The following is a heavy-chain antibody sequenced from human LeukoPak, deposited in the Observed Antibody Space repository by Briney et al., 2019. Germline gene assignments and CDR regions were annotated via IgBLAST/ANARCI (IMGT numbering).Heavy chain of an antibody. CDR1: GFTLSHHW. J-gene: IGHJ6*03. D-gene: IGHD2-2*01. V-gene: IGHV3-74*01. CDR2: INSDGSDT. Sequence: GGSLRLSCAASGFTLSHHWLTWVRQAPGKGLEWVSRINSDGSDTTYADSVKGRFTISRDNAKNTLYLQVNSLRAEDTAIYYCARGARYCTSTSCQVRYYMDVWGKGTTVTISS. CDR3: ARGARYCTSTSCQVRYYMDV.